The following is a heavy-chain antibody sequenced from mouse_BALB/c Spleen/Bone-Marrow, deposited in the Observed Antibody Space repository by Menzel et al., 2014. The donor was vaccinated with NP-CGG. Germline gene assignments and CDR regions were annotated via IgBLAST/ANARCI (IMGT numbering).Heavy chain of an antibody. Sequence: EVHLVESGGGLVQPKGSLKLSCAASGFTFNTNAMNWVRQAPGKGLEWVARIRGKSNNYATYYADSVKDRFTISRDDSQSILYLQMNNLRTEDTAIYYCVGYYYDYWGQGTSVTVSS. J-gene: IGHJ4*01. CDR3: VGYYYDY. V-gene: IGHV10S3*01. D-gene: IGHD1-1*01. CDR1: GFTFNTNA. CDR2: IRGKSNNYAT.